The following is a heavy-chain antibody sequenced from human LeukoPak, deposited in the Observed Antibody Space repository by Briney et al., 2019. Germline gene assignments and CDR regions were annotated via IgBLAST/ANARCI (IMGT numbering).Heavy chain of an antibody. J-gene: IGHJ4*02. CDR1: GGSFSGNY. Sequence: PSETLSLTCAVYGGSFSGNYWSWIRQPPGKGLEWIGGINHSGSTNYNPSLKSRVTISVDTSKNQFSLKLSSVTAADTAVYYCARGRRGMVRGAAYWGQGTLVTVSS. CDR2: INHSGST. D-gene: IGHD3-10*01. CDR3: ARGRRGMVRGAAY. V-gene: IGHV4-34*01.